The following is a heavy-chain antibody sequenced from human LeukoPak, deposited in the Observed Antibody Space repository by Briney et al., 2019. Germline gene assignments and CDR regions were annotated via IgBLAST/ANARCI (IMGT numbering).Heavy chain of an antibody. CDR1: GGSISGYY. CDR3: VSGLWEVPGCH. Sequence: PSETLSLTCTVSGGSISGYYWSWLRQPPGKGLEWIGYIYFSGSTNYNPSLKSRVTISIDTSKNQFSLRLSSVTAADTAVYYCVSGLWEVPGCHWGQGTLVTVSS. CDR2: IYFSGST. V-gene: IGHV4-59*01. J-gene: IGHJ4*02. D-gene: IGHD1-26*01.